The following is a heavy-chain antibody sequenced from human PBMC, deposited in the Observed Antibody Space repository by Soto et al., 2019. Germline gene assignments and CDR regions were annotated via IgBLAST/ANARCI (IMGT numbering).Heavy chain of an antibody. Sequence: SETLSLTCTVSGGSFSSSNYYWGWIRQPPGKGLEWIGTVYYSGSTYYNPSLKSRVTISIDTSKNQFSLKLSSVTAADTAVYYCATPGPDSRSFAVFDYWGQGTLVTVSS. J-gene: IGHJ4*02. V-gene: IGHV4-39*01. CDR2: VYYSGST. CDR3: ATPGPDSRSFAVFDY. D-gene: IGHD6-13*01. CDR1: GGSFSSSNYY.